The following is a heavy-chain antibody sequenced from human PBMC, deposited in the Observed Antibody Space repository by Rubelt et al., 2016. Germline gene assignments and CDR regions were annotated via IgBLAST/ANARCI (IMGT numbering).Heavy chain of an antibody. V-gene: IGHV4-34*01. CDR3: AGSCIGGACYVPGAFDV. J-gene: IGHJ3*01. CDR2: INHSGST. CDR1: AGSFSGYY. D-gene: IGHD2-15*01. Sequence: QVQLQQWGAGLLKPSETLSLTCAVYAGSFSGYYWSWIRQPPGKGLEWIGEINHSGSTNYNPSLKSRVALSLETSKNQFSRKLTVVIDAETAVYYCAGSCIGGACYVPGAFDVWGRGTMVTVSS.